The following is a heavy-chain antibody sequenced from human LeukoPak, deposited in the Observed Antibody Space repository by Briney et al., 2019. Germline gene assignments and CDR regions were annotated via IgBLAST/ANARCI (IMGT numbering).Heavy chain of an antibody. J-gene: IGHJ1*01. CDR2: IRSQTAGGTT. D-gene: IGHD2-15*01. Sequence: GGSLRLSCAVSGLTLSNVWMNWVRQAPGKGLEWVGRIRSQTAGGTTDFAAPVKGRFSISRDDSRNSLYLQMNSLTSEDTAVYYCAHGSAQYYEYWGQGTLVTVSS. CDR3: AHGSAQYYEY. V-gene: IGHV3-15*07. CDR1: GLTLSNVW.